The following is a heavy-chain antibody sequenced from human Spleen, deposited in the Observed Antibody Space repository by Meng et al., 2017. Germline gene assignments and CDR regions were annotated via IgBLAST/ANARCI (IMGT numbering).Heavy chain of an antibody. V-gene: IGHV4-31*01. CDR3: ARGPTTMAHDFDY. CDR2: IYYSGST. Sequence: QVRLRESGPGLVKPSQTLSLTCTVSGGSISSGGYYWSWIRQHPGKGLEWIGYIYYSGSTYYNPSLKSLVTISVDTSKNQFSLKLSSVTAADSAVYYCARGPTTMAHDFDYWGQGTLVTVSS. CDR1: GGSISSGGYY. D-gene: IGHD4-11*01. J-gene: IGHJ4*02.